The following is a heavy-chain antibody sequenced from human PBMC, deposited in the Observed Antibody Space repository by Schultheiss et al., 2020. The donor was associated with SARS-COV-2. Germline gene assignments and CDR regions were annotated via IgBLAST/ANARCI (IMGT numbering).Heavy chain of an antibody. CDR2: ISSSGSTI. D-gene: IGHD6-13*01. CDR3: AKGWGAAAGFFGY. J-gene: IGHJ4*02. CDR1: GFTFSSYA. V-gene: IGHV3-23*01. Sequence: GGSLRLSCAASGFTFSSYAMSWVRQAPGKGLEWVSYISSSGSTIYYADSVKGRFTISRDNSKNTLYLQMNSLRAEDTAVYYCAKGWGAAAGFFGYWGQGTLVTVSS.